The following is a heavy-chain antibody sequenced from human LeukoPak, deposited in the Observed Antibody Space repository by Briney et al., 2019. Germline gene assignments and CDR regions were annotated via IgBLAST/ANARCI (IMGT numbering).Heavy chain of an antibody. CDR3: ARGTRGYSYANDY. Sequence: SETLSLTCAVYGGSFSGYYWSWIRQPPGKGLEWIGEINHSGSTNYNPSLKSRVTISVDTSKNQFSLKLSSVTAADTAVYYCARGTRGYSYANDYWGQGTLVTVSS. J-gene: IGHJ4*02. D-gene: IGHD5-18*01. CDR2: INHSGST. V-gene: IGHV4-34*01. CDR1: GGSFSGYY.